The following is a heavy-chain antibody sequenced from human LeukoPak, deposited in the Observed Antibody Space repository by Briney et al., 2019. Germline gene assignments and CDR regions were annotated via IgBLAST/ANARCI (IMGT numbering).Heavy chain of an antibody. CDR3: ASSDYYDYYFDY. Sequence: SETLSLTCTVSGGSISSHYWRWIRQPPGKGLEWIAYIYYSGNTNYNPSLKSRVTISVDTSKNQFSLKLSSVTAADTAVYYCASSDYYDYYFDYWGQGTLVTVSS. CDR2: IYYSGNT. V-gene: IGHV4-59*11. CDR1: GGSISSHY. J-gene: IGHJ4*02. D-gene: IGHD3-22*01.